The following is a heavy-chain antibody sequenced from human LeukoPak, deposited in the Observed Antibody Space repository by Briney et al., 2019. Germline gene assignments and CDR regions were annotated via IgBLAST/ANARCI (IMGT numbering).Heavy chain of an antibody. CDR1: GYTLTELS. J-gene: IGHJ4*02. Sequence: EASVKVSCKVSGYTLTELSMHWVRQAPGKGLEWMGGFDPEDGETIYAQKFQGRVTMTEDTSTDTAYMELSSLRSEDTAVYYCATAPRYYYDSSGYPTYYFDYWGQGTLVTVSS. CDR3: ATAPRYYYDSSGYPTYYFDY. CDR2: FDPEDGET. V-gene: IGHV1-24*01. D-gene: IGHD3-22*01.